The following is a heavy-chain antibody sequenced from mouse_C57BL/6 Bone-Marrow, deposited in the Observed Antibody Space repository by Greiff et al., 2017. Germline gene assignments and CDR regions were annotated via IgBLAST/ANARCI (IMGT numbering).Heavy chain of an antibody. CDR3: ARGYFY. CDR1: GYTFTSYE. D-gene: IGHD2-14*01. CDR2: IYPRDGST. V-gene: IGHV1-85*01. Sequence: VHLVESGPELVKPGASVKLSCKASGYTFTSYEINWVKQRPGQGLEWIGWIYPRDGSTKYNEKFKGKATLTVDTSSSTAYMELHSLTSEDSAVYVWARGYFYWGQGTTLTVSS. J-gene: IGHJ2*01.